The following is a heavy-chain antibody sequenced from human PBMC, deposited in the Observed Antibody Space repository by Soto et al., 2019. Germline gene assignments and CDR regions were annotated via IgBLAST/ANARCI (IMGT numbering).Heavy chain of an antibody. CDR2: FSHSGST. CDR1: GGSISMVS. CDR3: ASSGYCSRSSCYSFDY. J-gene: IGHJ4*02. V-gene: IGHV4-59*01. D-gene: IGHD2-2*01. Sequence: PSGTLALTCTFSGGSISMVSWSSTRQPPGKGLEWIGYFSHSGSTNYNPSLKSRVTISVDTSKNQFSLNLSSVTAADTAVYYCASSGYCSRSSCYSFDYWGQGTLVTVS.